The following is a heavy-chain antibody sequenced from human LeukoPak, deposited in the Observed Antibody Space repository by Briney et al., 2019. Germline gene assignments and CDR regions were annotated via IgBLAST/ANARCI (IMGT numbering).Heavy chain of an antibody. CDR2: ISWNSGSI. CDR1: GFTFDDYA. Sequence: GGSLRLFCAASGFTFDDYAMHWVRQAPGKGLEWVSGISWNSGSIGYADSVKGRFTISRDNAKNSLYLQMNSLRAEDTALYYCAKAFSSWASFDYWGQGTLVTVSS. V-gene: IGHV3-9*01. CDR3: AKAFSSWASFDY. D-gene: IGHD6-13*01. J-gene: IGHJ4*02.